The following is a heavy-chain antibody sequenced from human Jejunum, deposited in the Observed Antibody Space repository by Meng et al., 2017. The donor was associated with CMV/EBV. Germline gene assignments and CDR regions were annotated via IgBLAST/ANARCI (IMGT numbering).Heavy chain of an antibody. D-gene: IGHD2-2*01. CDR2: IIAIFRTP. CDR3: ARGFSNGYQPFDY. CDR1: GGSVNNYA. V-gene: IGHV1-69*12. Sequence: QVQLLQSGAEVKKPGSSVKVSCTSSGGSVNNYAINWVRQAPGQGLEWMGGIIAIFRTPKYAQKFQGRLTITAGGPTGTTFMELSSLTSDDTAIYYCARGFSNGYQPFDYWGQGTLVTVSS. J-gene: IGHJ4*02.